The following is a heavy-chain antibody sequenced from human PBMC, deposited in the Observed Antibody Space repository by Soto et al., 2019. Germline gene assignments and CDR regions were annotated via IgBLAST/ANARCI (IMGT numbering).Heavy chain of an antibody. CDR2: IKQDGSEK. V-gene: IGHV3-7*01. CDR1: GFTFSSYW. D-gene: IGHD2-21*02. Sequence: EVQLVESGGGLVQPGGSLRLSCAASGFTFSSYWMSWVRQAPGKGLEWVANIKQDGSEKYYVDSVKGRFTISRDNAKNSLYLQMNGLRAEDTAVYYCARDPSIVVVTAKTYYYYGMDVWGQGTTVTVSS. J-gene: IGHJ6*02. CDR3: ARDPSIVVVTAKTYYYYGMDV.